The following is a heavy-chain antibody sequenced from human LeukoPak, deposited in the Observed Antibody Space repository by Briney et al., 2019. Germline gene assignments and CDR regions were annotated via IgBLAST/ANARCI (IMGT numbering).Heavy chain of an antibody. V-gene: IGHV3-30-3*01. J-gene: IGHJ6*02. Sequence: PGGSLRLSCAASGFTISSYAMHWVRQAPGKGLEWVAVISYDGSNKYYADSVKGRFTISRGNSKNTLYLQMNSLRAEDTAVYYCARFGGSYGMDVWGQGTLVTVSS. CDR1: GFTISSYA. CDR2: ISYDGSNK. D-gene: IGHD3-10*01. CDR3: ARFGGSYGMDV.